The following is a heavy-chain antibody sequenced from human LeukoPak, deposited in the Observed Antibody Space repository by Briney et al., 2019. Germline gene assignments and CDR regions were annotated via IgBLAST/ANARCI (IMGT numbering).Heavy chain of an antibody. D-gene: IGHD1-26*01. CDR3: ARDRGWELTIPNWFDP. V-gene: IGHV1-8*01. Sequence: ASVKVSCKASGYTFTSYDINWVRQATGQGLEWMGWMNPNSGNTGYAQKFQGRVTMTRNTSISTAYMELSSLRSEDTAVYYCARDRGWELTIPNWFDPWGQGTLVTVSS. J-gene: IGHJ5*02. CDR2: MNPNSGNT. CDR1: GYTFTSYD.